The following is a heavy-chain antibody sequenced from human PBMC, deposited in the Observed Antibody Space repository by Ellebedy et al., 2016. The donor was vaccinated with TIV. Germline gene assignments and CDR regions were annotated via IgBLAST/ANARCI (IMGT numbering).Heavy chain of an antibody. J-gene: IGHJ4*02. V-gene: IGHV3-7*01. CDR3: ARTGSGYYGGSIDY. CDR2: VKQDGSEK. D-gene: IGHD3-22*01. Sequence: GGSLRLXXEASGFTFSSYWMSWVRQAPGKGLDWVASVKQDGSEKYYVDSVKGRFTISRDNAENSLYLQMNSLRAEDTAVYYCARTGSGYYGGSIDYWGQGTLVTVSS. CDR1: GFTFSSYW.